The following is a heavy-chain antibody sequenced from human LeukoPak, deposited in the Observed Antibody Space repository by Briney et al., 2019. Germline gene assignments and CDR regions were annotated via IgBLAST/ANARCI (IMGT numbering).Heavy chain of an antibody. V-gene: IGHV4-38-2*02. CDR3: AKGFRDGIDAFDV. CDR2: IYHSGST. J-gene: IGHJ3*01. D-gene: IGHD3-10*01. CDR1: GYSISSGYY. Sequence: SETLSLTCTVSGYSISSGYYWGWIRQPPGKGLEWIGSIYHSGSTYYNPSLKSRVTISVDTSKNQFSLKLSSVTAADTAVYYCAKGFRDGIDAFDVWGQGTMVTVSS.